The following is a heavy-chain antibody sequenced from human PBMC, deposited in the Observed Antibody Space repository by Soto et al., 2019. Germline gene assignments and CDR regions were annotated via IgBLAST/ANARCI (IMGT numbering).Heavy chain of an antibody. Sequence: GGSLRLSCAASGFTFSSYAMSWVRQAPGKGLEWVSAISGSGGSTYYADSVKGRFTISRDNSKNTLYLQMDSLRAEDTAVYYCAKDRGIVVVPAAMDYWGQGTLVTVS. CDR1: GFTFSSYA. CDR2: ISGSGGST. D-gene: IGHD2-2*01. CDR3: AKDRGIVVVPAAMDY. J-gene: IGHJ4*02. V-gene: IGHV3-23*01.